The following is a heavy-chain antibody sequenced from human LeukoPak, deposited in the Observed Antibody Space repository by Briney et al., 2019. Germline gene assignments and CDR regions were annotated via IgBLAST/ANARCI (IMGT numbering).Heavy chain of an antibody. CDR2: ISAYNGNT. J-gene: IGHJ4*02. CDR1: GYTFISYG. CDR3: AKETSARDRRGWLQLGGVDY. Sequence: ASVKVSCKASGYTFISYGISWVRQAPGQGLEWMGWISAYNGNTNYAQKLQGRVTMTRDTSTSTVYMELSSLRSEDTAVYYCAKETSARDRRGWLQLGGVDYWGQGTLATVSS. V-gene: IGHV1-18*01. D-gene: IGHD5-24*01.